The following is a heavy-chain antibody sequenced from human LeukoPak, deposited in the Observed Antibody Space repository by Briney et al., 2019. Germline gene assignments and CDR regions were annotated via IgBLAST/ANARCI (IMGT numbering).Heavy chain of an antibody. CDR1: GFSFRSYT. D-gene: IGHD1-14*01. V-gene: IGHV3-23*01. Sequence: GESLRLSCEGSGFSFRSYTMNLVRQVPGKGLEWVSTISASGVSAYYAVSVKGRFTISRDNSKNTFYMQMNSLRAEDTAVYYCAKGKVNHDGAFDLWGQGAMVTVSS. CDR3: AKGKVNHDGAFDL. J-gene: IGHJ3*01. CDR2: ISASGVSA.